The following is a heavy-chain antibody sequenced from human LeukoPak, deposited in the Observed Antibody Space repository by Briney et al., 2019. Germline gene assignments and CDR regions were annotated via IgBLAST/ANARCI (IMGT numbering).Heavy chain of an antibody. D-gene: IGHD3-3*01. V-gene: IGHV3-23*01. Sequence: GGSLRLSCAASGFTFSSYAMSWVRQAPGKGLDWVSAISGSGGSTYYPDSVKGRFTISRDNSKNTLYLQMNSLRAEDTAVYYCAKDGGNDFWSAYYLDYWGQVTLVTVSS. CDR2: ISGSGGST. CDR3: AKDGGNDFWSAYYLDY. CDR1: GFTFSSYA. J-gene: IGHJ4*02.